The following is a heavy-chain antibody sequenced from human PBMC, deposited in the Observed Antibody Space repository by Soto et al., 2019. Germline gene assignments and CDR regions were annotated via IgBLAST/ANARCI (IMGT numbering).Heavy chain of an antibody. J-gene: IGHJ4*02. CDR3: ATGTMVRGVITY. CDR1: GGSISSGGYY. D-gene: IGHD3-10*01. Sequence: QVQLQESGPGLVKPSQTLSLTCTVSGGSISSGGYYWSWIRQHPGKGLEWIGYIYYSGSTYYNPSPKSRVTISVDTAKNQFSLKLSSVTAADTAVYYCATGTMVRGVITYWGQGTLVTVSS. CDR2: IYYSGST. V-gene: IGHV4-31*03.